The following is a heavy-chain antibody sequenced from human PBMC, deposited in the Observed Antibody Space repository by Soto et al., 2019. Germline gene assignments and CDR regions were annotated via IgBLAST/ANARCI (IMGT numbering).Heavy chain of an antibody. J-gene: IGHJ3*02. CDR2: IWYDGSNK. CDR1: GFTFSSYG. V-gene: IGHV3-33*01. D-gene: IGHD1-7*01. Sequence: GGSLRLSCAASGFTFSSYGMHWVRQAPGKGLEWVAVIWYDGSNKYYADSVKGRFTISRDNSKNTLYLQMNSLRAEDTAVYYCARDPHDYNWNYVPRYAFDIWSQGTMVSVSS. CDR3: ARDPHDYNWNYVPRYAFDI.